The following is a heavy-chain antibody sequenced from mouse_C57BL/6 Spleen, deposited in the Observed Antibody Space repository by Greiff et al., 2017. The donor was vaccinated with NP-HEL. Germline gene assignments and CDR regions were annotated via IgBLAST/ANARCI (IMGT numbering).Heavy chain of an antibody. CDR2: IYPSDSET. CDR3: ARRGANWDGGFDY. J-gene: IGHJ2*01. D-gene: IGHD4-1*01. CDR1: GYTFTSYW. Sequence: QVQLQQPGAELVRPGSSVKLSCKASGYTFTSYWLDWVKHRPGQGLDWIGNIYPSDSETHYNQKFKDKATLTVDKSSSTAYMQLSSLTSEDSAVYYCARRGANWDGGFDYWGQGTTLTVSS. V-gene: IGHV1-61*01.